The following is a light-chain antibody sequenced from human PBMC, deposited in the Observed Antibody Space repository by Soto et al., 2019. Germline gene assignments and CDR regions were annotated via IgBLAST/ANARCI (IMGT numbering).Light chain of an antibody. V-gene: IGLV1-40*01. CDR3: QSYDSSLSGSG. J-gene: IGLJ3*02. CDR1: SSNIGAGYD. CDR2: GNS. Sequence: QSVLTQPPSVSGAPGQRVTISCTGSSSNIGAGYDVHWYQQLPGTAHKLLIYGNSNRPSGVPDQFSGSKSGTSASLAITGLQAEDEADYYCQSYDSSLSGSGFGGGTKVTVL.